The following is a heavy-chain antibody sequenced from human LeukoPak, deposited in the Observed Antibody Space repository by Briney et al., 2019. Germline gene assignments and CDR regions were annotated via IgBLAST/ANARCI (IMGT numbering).Heavy chain of an antibody. V-gene: IGHV3-23*01. D-gene: IGHD1-26*01. J-gene: IGHJ4*02. CDR3: AKVKVGATRVLDY. CDR1: GFTFRDYA. CDR2: FTAGGNST. Sequence: GGSLRLSCAASGFTFRDYAMTWVRQAPGKGPEWVSTFTAGGNSTYYADSVKGRFTISRDNSKNTLYLQMNSLRAEDTAVYYCAKVKVGATRVLDYWGQGTLVTVSS.